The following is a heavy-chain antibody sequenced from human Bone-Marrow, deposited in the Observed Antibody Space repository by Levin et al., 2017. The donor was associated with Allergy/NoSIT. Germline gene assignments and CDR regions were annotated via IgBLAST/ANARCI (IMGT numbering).Heavy chain of an antibody. CDR3: ASGDALPYYYYGMDV. D-gene: IGHD3-10*01. J-gene: IGHJ6*02. CDR2: IYYSGST. CDR1: GGSISSYY. Sequence: SETLSLTCTVSGGSISSYYWSWIRQPPGKGLEWIGYIYYSGSTNYNPSLKSRVTISVDTSKNQFSLKLSSVTAADTAVYYCASGDALPYYYYGMDVWGQGTTVTVSS. V-gene: IGHV4-59*01.